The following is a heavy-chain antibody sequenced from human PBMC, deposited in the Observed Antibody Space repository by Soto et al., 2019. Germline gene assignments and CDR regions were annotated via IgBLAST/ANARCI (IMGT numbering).Heavy chain of an antibody. V-gene: IGHV3-23*01. J-gene: IGHJ3*02. CDR2: ISGSGGST. CDR1: GFTFSSYA. D-gene: IGHD3-3*01. Sequence: GGSLRLSCAASGFTFSSYAMSWVRQAPGKGLEWVSAISGSGGSTYYADSVKGRFTISRDNSKNTLYLQMNSLRAEDTAVYYCAKHWEFLEWLLSHDAFDIWGQGTMVTVSS. CDR3: AKHWEFLEWLLSHDAFDI.